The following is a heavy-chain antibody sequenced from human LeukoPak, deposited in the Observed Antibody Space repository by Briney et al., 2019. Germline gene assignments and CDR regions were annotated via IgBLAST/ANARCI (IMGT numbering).Heavy chain of an antibody. Sequence: GGSLRLSCAASGFTFGSYGMSWVRQAPGKGLECVANIKEDGSEEYYVDSVKGRFSISRDNAKNSLYLQMNSLRAEDTAVYYCARDWLAGNPYHAFDLWGKGTMVTVSS. J-gene: IGHJ3*01. CDR1: GFTFGSYG. CDR2: IKEDGSEE. CDR3: ARDWLAGNPYHAFDL. V-gene: IGHV3-7*01. D-gene: IGHD3-22*01.